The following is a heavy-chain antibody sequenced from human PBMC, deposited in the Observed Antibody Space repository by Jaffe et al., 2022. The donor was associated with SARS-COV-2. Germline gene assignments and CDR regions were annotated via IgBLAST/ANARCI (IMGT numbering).Heavy chain of an antibody. V-gene: IGHV1-3*01. CDR2: INAGNGNT. D-gene: IGHD1-26*01. J-gene: IGHJ4*02. CDR1: GYTFTSYA. CDR3: ARLVGATRHFDY. Sequence: QVQLVQSGAEVKKPGASVKVSCKASGYTFTSYAMHWVRQAPGQRLEWMGWINAGNGNTKYSQKFQGRVTITRDTSASTAYMELSSLRSEDTAVYYCARLVGATRHFDYWGQGTLVTVSS.